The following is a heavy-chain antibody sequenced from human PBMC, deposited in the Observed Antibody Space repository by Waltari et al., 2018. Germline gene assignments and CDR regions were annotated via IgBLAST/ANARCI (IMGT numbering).Heavy chain of an antibody. Sequence: EVQLLESGGGLVQPGGSLRLSCAASGFTFSSYAMSWVRQAPGKGLEWVSAISGSGGSTYYADSVKGRFTISRDNSKNTLYLQMNSLRAEDTAVYYCAKTGHSGYDWDYYYYYMDVWGKGTTVTVSS. CDR3: AKTGHSGYDWDYYYYYMDV. CDR2: ISGSGGST. J-gene: IGHJ6*03. D-gene: IGHD5-12*01. V-gene: IGHV3-23*01. CDR1: GFTFSSYA.